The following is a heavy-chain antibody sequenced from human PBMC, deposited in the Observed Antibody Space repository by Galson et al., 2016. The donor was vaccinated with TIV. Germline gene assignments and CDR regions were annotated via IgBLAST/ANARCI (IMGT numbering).Heavy chain of an antibody. CDR2: VIPNSGKT. CDR3: AILASCGGDCCYVDS. CDR1: GYTFTNSE. Sequence: SVKVSCKASGYTFTNSEINWVRQATGQGLEWMGWVIPNSGKTSYAQKFQGRLTMTRDTSIRTAYMEMRRLRSDDPAVYSCAILASCGGDCCYVDSWGQGTLVTVSS. J-gene: IGHJ4*02. D-gene: IGHD2-21*02. V-gene: IGHV1-8*01.